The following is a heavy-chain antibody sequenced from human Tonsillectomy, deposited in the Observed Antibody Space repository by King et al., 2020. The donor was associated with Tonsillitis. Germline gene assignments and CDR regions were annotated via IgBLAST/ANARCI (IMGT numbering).Heavy chain of an antibody. D-gene: IGHD4-17*01. Sequence: DVQLVQSGGGLVKAGGSLRLSCAGSGFTFSRYSMNWVRQAPGKGLEWVSSISSSSTYIYYADSVKGRFTISRDNAKNSLYLQMNSLRVEDTAVYYCARDPSVNTTYAFDIWGQGTMVTVSS. V-gene: IGHV3-21*01. CDR1: GFTFSRYS. J-gene: IGHJ3*02. CDR2: ISSSSTYI. CDR3: ARDPSVNTTYAFDI.